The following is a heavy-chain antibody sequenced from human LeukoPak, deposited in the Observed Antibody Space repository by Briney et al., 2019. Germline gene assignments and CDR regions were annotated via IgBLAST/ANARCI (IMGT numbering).Heavy chain of an antibody. Sequence: PGGSLRLSCAASGFTFSSYWMSWVRQAPGKGLEWVANIKQDGSEKYYVDSVKGRFTISRDNAKNSLYLQMNSLRAEDTAVYYCARGYDILTGYYHYWGQGTLVTVSS. D-gene: IGHD3-9*01. CDR2: IKQDGSEK. CDR3: ARGYDILTGYYHY. J-gene: IGHJ4*02. V-gene: IGHV3-7*01. CDR1: GFTFSSYW.